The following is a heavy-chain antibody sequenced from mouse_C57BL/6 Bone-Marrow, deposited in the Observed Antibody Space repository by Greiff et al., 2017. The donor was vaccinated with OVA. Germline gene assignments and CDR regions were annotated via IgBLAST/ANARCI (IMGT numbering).Heavy chain of an antibody. Sequence: EVQLQQSVAELVRPGASVKLSCTASGFNIKNNYMHWVKQRPEQGLEWIGRIVPANGNTKYAPKFQGKATITADTSSNTAYLQLSSLTSEDTAIYYCACYALDYWGQGTSVTVSS. V-gene: IGHV14-3*01. J-gene: IGHJ4*01. CDR3: ACYALDY. CDR2: IVPANGNT. CDR1: GFNIKNNY.